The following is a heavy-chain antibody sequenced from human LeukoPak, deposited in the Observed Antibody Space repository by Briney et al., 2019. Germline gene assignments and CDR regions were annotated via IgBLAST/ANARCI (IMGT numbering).Heavy chain of an antibody. V-gene: IGHV3-74*03. CDR1: GFTFSTYW. CDR2: IRPEGTTT. CDR3: ARDLDWILFDY. D-gene: IGHD3-9*01. Sequence: GGSLRLSCAASGFTFSTYWLHWVRQAPGKGLVWVARIRPEGTTTAYADSVKGRFTISRDNAKNTLFLQMNSLSAEDTAVYYCARDLDWILFDYWGQGTLVTVSS. J-gene: IGHJ4*02.